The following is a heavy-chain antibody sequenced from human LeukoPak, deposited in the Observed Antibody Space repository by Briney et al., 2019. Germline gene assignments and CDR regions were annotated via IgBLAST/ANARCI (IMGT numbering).Heavy chain of an antibody. CDR3: ARGRTYYDSSLNL. CDR2: INHSGST. D-gene: IGHD3-22*01. CDR1: GGSISSSSYY. Sequence: SGTLSLTCTVSGGSISSSSYYWGWIRQPPGKGLEWIGEINHSGSTNYNPSLKSRVTISVDTSKNQFSLKLSSVTAADTAVYYCARGRTYYDSSLNLWGQGTLVTVSS. V-gene: IGHV4-39*07. J-gene: IGHJ4*02.